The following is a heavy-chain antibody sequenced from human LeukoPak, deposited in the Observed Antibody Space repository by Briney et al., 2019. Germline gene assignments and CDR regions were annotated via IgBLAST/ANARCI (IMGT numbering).Heavy chain of an antibody. CDR3: AKGGFGFGELKFDY. CDR2: ISGSGGRT. J-gene: IGHJ4*02. Sequence: GGSLRLSCTASGITFSSYAMSWVRQAPGKGLEWVSGISGSGGRTYYADSVKGRFTISRDNSKNRMYLQMNSLRAEDTAVYHCAKGGFGFGELKFDYWGQGTLVTVSS. V-gene: IGHV3-23*01. D-gene: IGHD3-10*01. CDR1: GITFSSYA.